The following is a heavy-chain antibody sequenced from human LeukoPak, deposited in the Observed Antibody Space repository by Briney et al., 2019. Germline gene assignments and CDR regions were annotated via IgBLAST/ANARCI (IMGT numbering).Heavy chain of an antibody. D-gene: IGHD3-3*01. Sequence: GASVKVSCKASGGTFSSYAISWVRQAPGQGLEWMGIIYPGDSDTRYSPSFQGQVTISADKSISTAYLQWSSLKASDTAMYYCAILGVGYDSYFDYWGQGTLVTVSS. J-gene: IGHJ4*02. CDR3: AILGVGYDSYFDY. CDR2: IYPGDSDT. V-gene: IGHV5-51*01. CDR1: GGTFSSYA.